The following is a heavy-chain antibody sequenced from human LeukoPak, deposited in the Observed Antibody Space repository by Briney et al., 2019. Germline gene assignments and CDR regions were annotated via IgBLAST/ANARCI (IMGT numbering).Heavy chain of an antibody. Sequence: PGGSLRLSCAASGLTFSSAWMHWVRHTPGKGLVWVSRIQSDGTTTYADSVRGRFTISRDNAKNTLYLQMNNLRAEDTGVYYCARDGSYKLDYWGQGTLVTVSS. CDR3: ARDGSYKLDY. D-gene: IGHD1-26*01. CDR2: IQSDGTT. J-gene: IGHJ4*02. V-gene: IGHV3-74*01. CDR1: GLTFSSAW.